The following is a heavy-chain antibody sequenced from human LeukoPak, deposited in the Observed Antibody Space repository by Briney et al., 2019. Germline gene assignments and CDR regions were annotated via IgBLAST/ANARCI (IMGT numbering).Heavy chain of an antibody. Sequence: GGSLRLSCAASGFAFSTFAMGWVRQSPGKGLEWLSTINGGGNTTFYADSVKGRFTISRDNSKNTLYLHMDSLRPDDTAIYYCTKELHVAVAVADYYYFYMDVWGRATAVTVSS. D-gene: IGHD6-19*01. CDR2: INGGGNTT. CDR3: TKELHVAVAVADYYYFYMDV. CDR1: GFAFSTFA. J-gene: IGHJ6*03. V-gene: IGHV3-23*01.